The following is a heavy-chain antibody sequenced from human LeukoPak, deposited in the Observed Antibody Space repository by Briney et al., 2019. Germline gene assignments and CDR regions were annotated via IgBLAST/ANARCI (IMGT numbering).Heavy chain of an antibody. V-gene: IGHV3-7*01. J-gene: IGHJ4*02. D-gene: IGHD3-10*01. CDR1: GFIFSRYW. CDR3: ANIKDTGTYYFDH. Sequence: PGGSLRLSCAASGFIFSRYWMSWVRQAPGKGLEWVANIKQDGSEKYYVESVKGRFTVSRDNAKNSLYLQMNSLRAEDTAVYYCANIKDTGTYYFDHWGQGTLVTASS. CDR2: IKQDGSEK.